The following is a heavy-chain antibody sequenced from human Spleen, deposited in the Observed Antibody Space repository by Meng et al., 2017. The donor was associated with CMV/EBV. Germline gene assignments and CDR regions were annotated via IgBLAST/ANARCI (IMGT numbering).Heavy chain of an antibody. Sequence: GESLKISCATSGFTFSHYTMNWVRQAPGKGLEWVSSITKSSNYIYYADSVKGRFIISRDNSKNTLYLQMNNLRDGDTAVYYCAKDRDRATGCLDSWGQGTLVTVSS. J-gene: IGHJ4*02. CDR3: AKDRDRATGCLDS. V-gene: IGHV3-21*06. D-gene: IGHD2-2*01. CDR1: GFTFSHYT. CDR2: ITKSSNYI.